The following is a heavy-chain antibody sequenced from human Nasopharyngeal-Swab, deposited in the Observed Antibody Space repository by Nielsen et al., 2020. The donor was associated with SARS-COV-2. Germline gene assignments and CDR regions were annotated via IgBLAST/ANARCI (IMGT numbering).Heavy chain of an antibody. CDR1: GYTFTDYF. J-gene: IGHJ6*03. CDR2: INPNSGDT. CDR3: ARDAGILGTYYYYYMDV. V-gene: IGHV1-2*06. D-gene: IGHD1-26*01. Sequence: ASVKVSCKASGYTFTDYFMHCVRQAPGQELEWMGRINPNSGDTNYAQKFQGRVTMTRDTSISTAYMELSRLRSDDTAVYYCARDAGILGTYYYYYMDVWGKGTTVTVSS.